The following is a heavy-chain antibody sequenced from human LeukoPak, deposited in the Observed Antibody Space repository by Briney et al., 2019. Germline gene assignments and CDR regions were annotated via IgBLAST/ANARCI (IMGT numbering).Heavy chain of an antibody. CDR1: GGSFSGYY. CDR2: INHSGST. Sequence: PSETLSLTCAVYGGSFSGYYWIWIRQPPGKGLEWIGEINHSGSTNYNPSLKSRVTISVDTSKNQFSLKLSSVTAADAAVYYCAGGSYSMFNWGQGTLVTVSS. D-gene: IGHD1-26*01. CDR3: AGGSYSMFN. J-gene: IGHJ4*02. V-gene: IGHV4-34*01.